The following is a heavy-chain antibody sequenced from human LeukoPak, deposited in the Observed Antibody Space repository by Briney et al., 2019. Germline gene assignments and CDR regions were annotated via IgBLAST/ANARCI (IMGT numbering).Heavy chain of an antibody. CDR3: ARDGGNSYYYYYGMDV. D-gene: IGHD2-21*02. J-gene: IGHJ6*02. CDR2: ISYDGSNK. CDR1: GFTFSSYA. V-gene: IGHV3-30*04. Sequence: QAGGSLRLSCAASGFTFSSYAMHWVRQAPGKGLEWVAVISYDGSNKYYADSVKGRFTIPRDNSKNTLYLQMNSLRAEDTAVYYCARDGGNSYYYYYGMDVWGQGTTVTVSS.